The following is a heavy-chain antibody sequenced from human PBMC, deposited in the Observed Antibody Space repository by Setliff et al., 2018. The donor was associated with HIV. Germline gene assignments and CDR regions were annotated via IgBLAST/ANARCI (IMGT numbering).Heavy chain of an antibody. V-gene: IGHV4-59*08. CDR2: IYYSGRT. CDR1: GGPISSYY. CDR3: ASQPAYSTDWYPPGYFDF. J-gene: IGHJ4*02. D-gene: IGHD6-19*01. Sequence: SETLSLTCSVSGGPISSYYWSWIRQPPGKGLEWIGYIYYSGRTNYNPSPKSRVTISVDTARNQFSLKLSSVTAADTAVYYCASQPAYSTDWYPPGYFDFWGQGTLVTVSS.